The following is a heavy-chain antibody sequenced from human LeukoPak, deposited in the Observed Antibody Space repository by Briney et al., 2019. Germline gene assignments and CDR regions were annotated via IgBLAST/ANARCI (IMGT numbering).Heavy chain of an antibody. CDR1: GGSISSYY. J-gene: IGHJ5*02. CDR3: AREPGFDSSGYLNWFDP. Sequence: PSETLSLTCTVSGGSISSYYWSWIRQPPGKGLEWIGDIYYSGSTKYNPSLKSRVTISVDTSKNQLSLKLSSVTAADTAVYYCAREPGFDSSGYLNWFDPWGQGTLVTVSS. CDR2: IYYSGST. V-gene: IGHV4-59*01. D-gene: IGHD3-22*01.